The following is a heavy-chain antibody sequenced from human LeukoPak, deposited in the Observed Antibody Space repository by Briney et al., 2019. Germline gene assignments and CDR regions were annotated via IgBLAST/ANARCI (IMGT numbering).Heavy chain of an antibody. D-gene: IGHD3-22*01. V-gene: IGHV3-30*02. Sequence: YPGGSLRLSCAASGFTFSSYGMHWVRQAPGKGLEWVAFIRYDGSNKYYADSVKGRFTISRDNSKNTLYLQMNSLRTEDTALYYCAKARGLIGGAFDIWGQGTMVTVSS. J-gene: IGHJ3*02. CDR1: GFTFSSYG. CDR2: IRYDGSNK. CDR3: AKARGLIGGAFDI.